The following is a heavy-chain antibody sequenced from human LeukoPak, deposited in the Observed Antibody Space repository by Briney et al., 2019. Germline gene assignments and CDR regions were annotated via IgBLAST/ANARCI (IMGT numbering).Heavy chain of an antibody. CDR1: GFSLSTSGVG. V-gene: IGHV2-5*02. D-gene: IGHD3-10*01. CDR3: ARMVRGVIWANWFDP. Sequence: SGPTLVKPTQTLTLTCTFSGFSLSTSGVGVGWIRQPPGKALEWLALIYWDDDKRYSPSLKSRLTITKDTSKNQVVLTMTNMDPVDTATYYCARMVRGVIWANWFDPWGQGTLVTVSS. CDR2: IYWDDDK. J-gene: IGHJ5*02.